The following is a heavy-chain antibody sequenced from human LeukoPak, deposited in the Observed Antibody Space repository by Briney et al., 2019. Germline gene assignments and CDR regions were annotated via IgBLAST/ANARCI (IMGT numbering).Heavy chain of an antibody. Sequence: SVKVSCKASGGTFSSYAISWVRQAPGQGLEWMGGIIPIFGTANYAQKFQGRVTITADESTSTAYMELSSLRSEDTAVYYCAKNPKITIFGVVISDWFDPWGQGTLVTVSS. CDR2: IIPIFGTA. CDR3: AKNPKITIFGVVISDWFDP. CDR1: GGTFSSYA. J-gene: IGHJ5*02. D-gene: IGHD3-3*01. V-gene: IGHV1-69*13.